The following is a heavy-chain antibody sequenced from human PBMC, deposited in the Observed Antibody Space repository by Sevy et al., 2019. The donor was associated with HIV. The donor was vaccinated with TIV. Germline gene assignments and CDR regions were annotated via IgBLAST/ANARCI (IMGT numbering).Heavy chain of an antibody. CDR1: GFTFSDYG. D-gene: IGHD3-10*01. CDR2: ISYDGSND. Sequence: GGSLRLSCAASGFTFSDYGLHWVRQSPGKGLEWLAVISYDGSNDFYADSVKGRFTISRDNSKNTLYLQMSSLIPEDTAVFYCARDSFSGSSYLYGMDVWGQGTTVTVSS. J-gene: IGHJ6*02. CDR3: ARDSFSGSSYLYGMDV. V-gene: IGHV3-30-3*01.